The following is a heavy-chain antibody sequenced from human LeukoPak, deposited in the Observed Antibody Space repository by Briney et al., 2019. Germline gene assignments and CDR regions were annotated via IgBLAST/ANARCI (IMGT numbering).Heavy chain of an antibody. D-gene: IGHD5-18*01. CDR1: GFTFSSYG. CDR2: ISYDGSNK. V-gene: IGHV3-30*18. CDR3: AKDRGYTYYYYYGMDV. J-gene: IGHJ6*02. Sequence: QPGGSLRLSCAASGFTFSSYGMHWVRQAPGKGLEWVAVISYDGSNKYYADSVKGRFTISRDNSKNTLYLQMNSLRAEDTAVYYCAKDRGYTYYYYYGMDVWGQGTTVTVSS.